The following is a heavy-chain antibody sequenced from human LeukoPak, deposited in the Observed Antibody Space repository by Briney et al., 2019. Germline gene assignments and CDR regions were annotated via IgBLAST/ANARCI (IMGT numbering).Heavy chain of an antibody. CDR2: IIPILGIA. J-gene: IGHJ4*02. D-gene: IGHD3-10*01. CDR1: GGTFSSYA. V-gene: IGHV1-69*04. CDR3: ARPKEYYYGSGSYFH. Sequence: SVKVSCKASGGTFSSYAISWVRQAPGQGLEWMGRIIPILGIANYAQKFQGRVTITAAKSTSTAYMELSSLRSEDTAVYYCARPKEYYYGSGSYFHWGQGTLVTVSS.